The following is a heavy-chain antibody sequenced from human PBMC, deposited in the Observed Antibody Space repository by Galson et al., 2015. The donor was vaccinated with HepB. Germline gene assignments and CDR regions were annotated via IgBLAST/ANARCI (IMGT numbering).Heavy chain of an antibody. CDR2: IVVGSGNT. V-gene: IGHV1-58*01. J-gene: IGHJ4*02. CDR3: AARYSSSWSTLDY. Sequence: SVKVSCKASGFTFTSSAVQWVRQARGQRLEWIGWIVVGSGNTNYAQKFLERVTITRDMSTSTAYMELSSLRSEDTAVYYCAARYSSSWSTLDYWGQGTLVTVSS. D-gene: IGHD6-13*01. CDR1: GFTFTSSA.